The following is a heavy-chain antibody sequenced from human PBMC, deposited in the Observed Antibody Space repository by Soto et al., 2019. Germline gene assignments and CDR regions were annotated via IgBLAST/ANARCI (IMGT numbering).Heavy chain of an antibody. D-gene: IGHD6-13*01. J-gene: IGHJ3*02. Sequence: SETLSLTYAVYGGSFSGYYWSWIRQPPGKGLEWIGEINHSGSNTYNPSLMSRVTISVDTSKNQFSLRLTSVTAADTAVYYCARLFIIASTGTFGLFDIWGQGTMVTVSS. CDR1: GGSFSGYY. V-gene: IGHV4-34*01. CDR2: INHSGSN. CDR3: ARLFIIASTGTFGLFDI.